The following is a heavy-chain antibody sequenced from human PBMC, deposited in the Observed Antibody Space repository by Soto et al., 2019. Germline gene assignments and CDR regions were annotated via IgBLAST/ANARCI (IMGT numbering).Heavy chain of an antibody. V-gene: IGHV3-30*18. CDR3: AKGGRQWLVTSDFNY. Sequence: VQLVESGGGVVQPGRSLRLSCAASGFTFSDYAMHWVRQAPGKGLEWVAVVSHDGRNTHYADSVKGRFTISRDSSKNPVSRERTSLRAGETAVFYGAKGGRQWLVTSDFNYWGQGALVTVSS. CDR2: VSHDGRNT. J-gene: IGHJ4*02. D-gene: IGHD6-19*01. CDR1: GFTFSDYA.